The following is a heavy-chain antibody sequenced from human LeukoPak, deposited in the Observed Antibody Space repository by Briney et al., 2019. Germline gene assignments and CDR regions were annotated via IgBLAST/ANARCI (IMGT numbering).Heavy chain of an antibody. D-gene: IGHD3-22*01. V-gene: IGHV3-23*01. J-gene: IGHJ3*02. Sequence: GGSLRLSCAASGFTFSSYAMSWVRQAPGKGLEWVSAISGSGGSTYYADSVKGRFTISRDNSKNTLYLQMNSLRAEDTAVYYCAEDGRALRYYYDSSGYFNAFDIWGQGTMATVSS. CDR1: GFTFSSYA. CDR2: ISGSGGST. CDR3: AEDGRALRYYYDSSGYFNAFDI.